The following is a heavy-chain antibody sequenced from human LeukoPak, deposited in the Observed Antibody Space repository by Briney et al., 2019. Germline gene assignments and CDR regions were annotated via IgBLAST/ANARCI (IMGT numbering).Heavy chain of an antibody. CDR2: IYHSGST. CDR3: ARGYGYNWFDP. V-gene: IGHV4-30-2*01. CDR1: GGSISSGGYS. Sequence: PSQTLSLTCAVSGGSISSGGYSWSWIRQPPGKGLEWIGYIYHSGSTYYNPSLKSRVTISVDRSKNQFSLKLSSVTAADTAVYYCARGYGYNWFDPWGQGNPGHRLL. D-gene: IGHD3-10*01. J-gene: IGHJ5*02.